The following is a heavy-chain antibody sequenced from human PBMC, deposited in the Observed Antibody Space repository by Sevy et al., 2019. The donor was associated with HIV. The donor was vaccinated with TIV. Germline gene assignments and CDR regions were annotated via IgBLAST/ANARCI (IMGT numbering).Heavy chain of an antibody. CDR3: AREKKGPYYYYYMDV. Sequence: GGSLRLSCAASGFIFDEHGMSWVRQTPGKGLEWVSSMNWNGAKTGYADSVQGRFTISRDNAKNSLYLEMNSLRAEDTAVYYCAREKKGPYYYYYMDVWGKWTTVTVSS. J-gene: IGHJ6*03. CDR2: MNWNGAKT. V-gene: IGHV3-20*04. CDR1: GFIFDEHG.